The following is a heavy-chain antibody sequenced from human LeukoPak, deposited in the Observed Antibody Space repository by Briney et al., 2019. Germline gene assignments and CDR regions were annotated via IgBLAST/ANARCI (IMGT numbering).Heavy chain of an antibody. Sequence: SETLSLTCTVSGDSINSLDLWSWVRQPPGKGLEWIGEMYLSGTTHSNPSVKSRVTISIDKSKNQIFLNLSSVTAADTAVYYCAGLVGRYSSGLYYYYFDYWGQGTLVTVSS. CDR3: AGLVGRYSSGLYYYYFDY. D-gene: IGHD3-22*01. CDR2: MYLSGTT. V-gene: IGHV4-4*02. CDR1: GDSINSLDL. J-gene: IGHJ4*02.